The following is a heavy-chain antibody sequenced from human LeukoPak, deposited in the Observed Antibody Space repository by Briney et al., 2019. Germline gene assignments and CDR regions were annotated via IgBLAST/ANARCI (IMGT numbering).Heavy chain of an antibody. CDR2: INWNGGST. V-gene: IGHV3-20*04. J-gene: IGHJ4*02. CDR3: AREYYYDSSGYPLYY. D-gene: IGHD3-22*01. Sequence: PGGSLRLSCAASGFTFDDYGMSWVRQAPGKGLEWVSGINWNGGSTGYADSVKGRFTISRDNAKNSLYLQMNSLRAEDTALYYCAREYYYDSSGYPLYYWGQGTLVTVSS. CDR1: GFTFDDYG.